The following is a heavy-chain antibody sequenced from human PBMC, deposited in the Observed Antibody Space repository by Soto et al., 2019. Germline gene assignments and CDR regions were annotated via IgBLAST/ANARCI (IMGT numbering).Heavy chain of an antibody. Sequence: QMQLQESGPELVKPSQTLSLICTVSGYSMTSGGYYWSWIRHFPGKGLEWIGCIYFSGGTQFNPSLKSRVSMSVDTSKNQFSLRLSSVTAADTAVYYCATLLGSHQHYYFGIDVWGQGTTVTVSS. CDR2: IYFSGGT. V-gene: IGHV4-31*03. CDR3: ATLLGSHQHYYFGIDV. CDR1: GYSMTSGGYY. D-gene: IGHD2-2*01. J-gene: IGHJ6*02.